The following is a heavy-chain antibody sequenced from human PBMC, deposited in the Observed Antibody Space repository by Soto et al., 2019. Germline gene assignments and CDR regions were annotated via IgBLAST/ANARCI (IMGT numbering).Heavy chain of an antibody. J-gene: IGHJ6*02. CDR1: GFTFSSYA. Sequence: QVHLVESGGGVVQPGRSLRLSCAASGFTFSSYAMHWVRQAPGKGLEWVAVIRYDGSNKYYADSVKGRFTISRDDSKNXLXXQMNSLRAEDTAMYYCAKDFGRGYDFRGRYYGMDVWGQGTTVIVSS. D-gene: IGHD5-12*01. CDR2: IRYDGSNK. CDR3: AKDFGRGYDFRGRYYGMDV. V-gene: IGHV3-33*06.